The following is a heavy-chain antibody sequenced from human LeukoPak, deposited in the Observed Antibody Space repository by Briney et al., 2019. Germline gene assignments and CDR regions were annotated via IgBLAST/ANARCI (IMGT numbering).Heavy chain of an antibody. J-gene: IGHJ4*02. D-gene: IGHD5-12*01. CDR3: SASFSGYDRLFDY. Sequence: GASVKVSCKASGYTFTSYYMHWVRQVPGQGLEWMGRINPNSGGTNYAQKFQDRVTMTRDTSISTAYMELNRLTSDDTAVYYCSASFSGYDRLFDYWGQGTLVTVSS. CDR2: INPNSGGT. CDR1: GYTFTSYY. V-gene: IGHV1-2*06.